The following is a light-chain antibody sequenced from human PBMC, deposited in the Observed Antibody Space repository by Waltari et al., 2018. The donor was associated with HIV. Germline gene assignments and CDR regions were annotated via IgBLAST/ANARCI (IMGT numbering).Light chain of an antibody. V-gene: IGLV1-40*01. J-gene: IGLJ1*01. Sequence: QSVLTQPPSVSGAPGQRVTISCTGSSSNIGAGYDVHSYQQLPGTAPKLLIYDNSNRPSGVPDRFSGSKSGTSASLAITGLQAEDEADYYCQSYDSSLSGSGVFGTGTKVTVL. CDR1: SSNIGAGYD. CDR2: DNS. CDR3: QSYDSSLSGSGV.